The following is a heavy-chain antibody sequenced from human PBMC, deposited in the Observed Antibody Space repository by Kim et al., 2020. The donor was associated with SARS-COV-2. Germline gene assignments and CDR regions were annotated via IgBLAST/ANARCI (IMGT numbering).Heavy chain of an antibody. CDR1: GGTFSSYA. D-gene: IGHD6-13*01. V-gene: IGHV1-69*04. CDR3: ARDTRDSSPGHYYYYYYMDV. J-gene: IGHJ6*03. Sequence: SVKVSCKASGGTFSSYAISWVRQAPGQGLEWMGRIIPIFGIANYAQKFQGRVTITADKSTSTAYMELSSLRSEDTAVYYCARDTRDSSPGHYYYYYYMDVRGKGTTVTVSS. CDR2: IIPIFGIA.